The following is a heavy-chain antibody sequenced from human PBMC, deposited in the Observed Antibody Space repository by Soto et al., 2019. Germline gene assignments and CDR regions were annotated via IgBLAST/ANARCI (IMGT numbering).Heavy chain of an antibody. CDR3: ARQDGVVAEGRWFAP. J-gene: IGHJ5*02. V-gene: IGHV4-38-2*02. D-gene: IGHD2-15*01. CDR1: GYSISSGYH. CDR2: VHYSGNT. Sequence: PSETLSLTCTVSGYSISSGYHWAWIRQPPGKGLEWLGSVHYSGNTYYNPSLKSRLTISVDKSKNQFSLNLSSVTAADTAVYYCARQDGVVAEGRWFAPWGQGTLVTVSS.